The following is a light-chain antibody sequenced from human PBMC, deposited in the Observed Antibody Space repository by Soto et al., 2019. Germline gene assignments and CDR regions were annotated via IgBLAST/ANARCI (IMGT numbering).Light chain of an antibody. Sequence: EIVLTQSPGTLSLSPGERATLSCRASQGVDNYLAWYQQKPVQAPRLLIYGASSRATGIPDRFSDSGYGTDFTLTISRLEPEDFAVYYCHQYGVSPVTFGQGTTVEIK. CDR3: HQYGVSPVT. CDR2: GAS. J-gene: IGKJ1*01. CDR1: QGVDNY. V-gene: IGKV3-20*01.